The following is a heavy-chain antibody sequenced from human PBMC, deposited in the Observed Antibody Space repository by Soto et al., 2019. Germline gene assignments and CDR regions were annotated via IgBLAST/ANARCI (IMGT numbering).Heavy chain of an antibody. D-gene: IGHD5-12*01. J-gene: IGHJ6*02. Sequence: EVHLLESGGDLVQPGGSLRLSCTASGLTFSTYAMSWVRQAPGKGLEWVSAIGGSGTGGRTYYADAVKGRFTISRDNSKNTVYLQTNSLRADDTAVYDCAKSPGGLDGYNSDYYGMDVWGQGTTVTVSS. CDR1: GLTFSTYA. CDR3: AKSPGGLDGYNSDYYGMDV. CDR2: IGGSGTGGRT. V-gene: IGHV3-23*01.